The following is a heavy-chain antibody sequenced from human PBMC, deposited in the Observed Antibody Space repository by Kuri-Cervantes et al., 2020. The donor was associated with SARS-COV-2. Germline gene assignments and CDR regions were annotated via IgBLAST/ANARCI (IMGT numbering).Heavy chain of an antibody. V-gene: IGHV3-33*08. CDR3: YITGTTGGDAFDI. D-gene: IGHD1-7*01. Sequence: GESLKISCAASGFTFSSYAMHWVRQAPGKGLEWVAVIWCDGSNKYYADSVKGRFTISRDNSKNTLYLQMNSLRAEDTAVYYCYITGTTGGDAFDIWGQGTMVTVSS. CDR2: IWCDGSNK. CDR1: GFTFSSYA. J-gene: IGHJ3*02.